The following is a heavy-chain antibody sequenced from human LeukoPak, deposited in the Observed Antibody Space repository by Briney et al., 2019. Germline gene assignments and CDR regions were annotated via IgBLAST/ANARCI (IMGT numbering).Heavy chain of an antibody. D-gene: IGHD2-15*01. CDR3: ARFKVVVDY. V-gene: IGHV4-39*01. Sequence: SETLSLTCSVSGASVTMGSYYWAWIRQPPGKGLEWIGTFHFSGSTYYNPSLKSRVTISVDTSKNSVSLMLRSVTAADTAVYYCARFKVVVDYWGQGTLVTVSS. CDR1: GASVTMGSYY. J-gene: IGHJ4*02. CDR2: FHFSGST.